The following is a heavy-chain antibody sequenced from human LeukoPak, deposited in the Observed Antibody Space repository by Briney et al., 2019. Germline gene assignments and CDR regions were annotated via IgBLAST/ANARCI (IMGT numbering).Heavy chain of an antibody. J-gene: IGHJ4*02. CDR2: IWYDGSNK. CDR1: GFTFSSYG. D-gene: IGHD2-15*01. Sequence: PGGSLRLSCAASGFTFSSYGMHWVRQAPGKGLEWVAVIWYDGSNKYYADSVKGRFTISRDNSKNTLYLQMNSQRAEDTAVYYCARDGYCSGGSCYGVDYWGQGTLVTVSS. V-gene: IGHV3-33*01. CDR3: ARDGYCSGGSCYGVDY.